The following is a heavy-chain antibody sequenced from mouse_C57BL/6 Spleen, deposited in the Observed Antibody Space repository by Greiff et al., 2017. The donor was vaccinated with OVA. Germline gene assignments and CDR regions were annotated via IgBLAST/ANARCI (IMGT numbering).Heavy chain of an antibody. CDR1: GFTFSSYA. Sequence: EVMLVESGGGLVKPGGSLKLSCAASGFTFSSYAMSWVRQTPEKRLEWVATISDGGSYTYYPDNVQGRFTISRDNAKNNLYLQMSHLKSEDTAMYYCARVLTVSYAMDYWGQGTSVTVSS. D-gene: IGHD1-1*01. CDR2: ISDGGSYT. J-gene: IGHJ4*01. CDR3: ARVLTVSYAMDY. V-gene: IGHV5-4*03.